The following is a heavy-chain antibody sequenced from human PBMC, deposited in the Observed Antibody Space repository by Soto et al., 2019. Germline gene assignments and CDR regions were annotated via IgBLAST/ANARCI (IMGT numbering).Heavy chain of an antibody. CDR2: ISYEGSNK. Sequence: QVQLVESGGGVVQPGRSLRLSCAASGFTFSSYAMHWVRQTPGKGLEWVAVISYEGSNKYHADSVKGRFTISRDTSTHTPCLPPHTPRPEDTAVYYCAQVPSYHSHTANFDYWGQGNLATVPS. J-gene: IGHJ4*02. D-gene: IGHD2-2*01. V-gene: IGHV3-30*03. CDR3: AQVPSYHSHTANFDY. CDR1: GFTFSSYA.